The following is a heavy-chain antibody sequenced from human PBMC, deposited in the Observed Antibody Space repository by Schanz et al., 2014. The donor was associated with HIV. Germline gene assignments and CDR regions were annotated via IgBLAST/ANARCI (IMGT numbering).Heavy chain of an antibody. J-gene: IGHJ4*02. CDR3: ARGSCSGGTCYSGDH. CDR1: GSTFPDLD. V-gene: IGHV1-18*01. CDR2: ISNYIGNT. D-gene: IGHD2-15*01. Sequence: QVRLAQSGAEVKRPGASVTVSCMAVGSTFPDLDINWVRQAAGQGLEWMAWISNYIGNTDYAQNLQGRVTMTADTFTNIAYMELRSLTSDDTAVYYCARGSCSGGTCYSGDHWGQGTLVTVSA.